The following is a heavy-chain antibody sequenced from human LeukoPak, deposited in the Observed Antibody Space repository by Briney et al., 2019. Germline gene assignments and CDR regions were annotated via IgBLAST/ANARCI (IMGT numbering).Heavy chain of an antibody. CDR3: AKGGKWDVTPFDY. V-gene: IGHV3-23*01. CDR1: GFSFSDAW. J-gene: IGHJ4*02. D-gene: IGHD1-26*01. Sequence: GGSLRLSCAASGFSFSDAWMNWVRQAPGKGLEWVSTISGGGGSTYYADSVKGRFTISRDNSKNTLYLQVNSLRAEDTAVYYCAKGGKWDVTPFDYWGQGTLVTVSS. CDR2: ISGGGGST.